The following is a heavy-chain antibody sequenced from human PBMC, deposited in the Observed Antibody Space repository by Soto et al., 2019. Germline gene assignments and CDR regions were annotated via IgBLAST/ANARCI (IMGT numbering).Heavy chain of an antibody. CDR2: ISGSGSTI. V-gene: IGHV3-11*01. Sequence: QVQVVEXGGXLVXXXXSLRXXCAAXGFTXSDFFMSWVRQAPGXXXXXXXXISGSGSTIRYADSVKGRITISRDNAKNSVSLXMXXXXXXXTAVYYCARDGSGEDCSGGKCYYFDYWGLGTLVTVXS. CDR3: ARDGSGEDCSGGKCYYFDY. D-gene: IGHD2-15*01. J-gene: IGHJ4*02. CDR1: GFTXSDFF.